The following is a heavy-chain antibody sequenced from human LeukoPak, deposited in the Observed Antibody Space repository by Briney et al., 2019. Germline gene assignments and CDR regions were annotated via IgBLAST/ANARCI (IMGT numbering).Heavy chain of an antibody. V-gene: IGHV4-34*01. D-gene: IGHD1-26*01. CDR1: GGSFSGYY. CDR2: INHSGST. Sequence: SETLSLTCAVYGGSFSGYYWSWIRQPPGKGLEWIGEINHSGSTNYNPSLKSRVTISVGTSKNQLSLKLSSVTAADTAVYYCARGVSSVGATREDYFDYWGQGTLVTVSS. J-gene: IGHJ4*02. CDR3: ARGVSSVGATREDYFDY.